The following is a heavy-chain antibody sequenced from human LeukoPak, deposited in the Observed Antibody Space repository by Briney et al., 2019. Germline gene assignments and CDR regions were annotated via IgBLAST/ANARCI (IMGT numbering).Heavy chain of an antibody. J-gene: IGHJ1*01. CDR3: AKMEDFSEYFQH. CDR2: ISWNSGSI. CDR1: GFTFDDYA. V-gene: IGHV3-9*01. D-gene: IGHD3-3*01. Sequence: PGGSLRLSCAASGFTFDDYAMHWVRQAPGKGLEWVSGISWNSGSIGYADSVKGRFTISRDNAKNSLYLQMNSLRAEGTALYHCAKMEDFSEYFQHWGQGTLVTVSS.